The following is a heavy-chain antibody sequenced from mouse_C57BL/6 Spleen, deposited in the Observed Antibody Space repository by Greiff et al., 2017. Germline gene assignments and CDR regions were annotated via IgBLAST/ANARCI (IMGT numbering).Heavy chain of an antibody. CDR1: GFTFSSYA. Sequence: EVKLVESGEGLVKPGGSLKLSCAASGFTFSSYAMSWVRQTPEKRLEWVAYISSGGDYIYYADTVKGRFTISRDNARNTLYLQLSSLKSEDTAMYYCTRAYYYGSSYDAMDDWGQGTSVTVSS. J-gene: IGHJ4*01. V-gene: IGHV5-9-1*02. CDR3: TRAYYYGSSYDAMDD. CDR2: ISSGGDYI. D-gene: IGHD1-1*01.